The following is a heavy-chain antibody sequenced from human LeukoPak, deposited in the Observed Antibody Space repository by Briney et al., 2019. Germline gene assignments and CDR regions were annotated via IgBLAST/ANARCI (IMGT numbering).Heavy chain of an antibody. CDR2: IYPADSDT. CDR3: ARLGVGSGSYDY. Sequence: GESLKISCKASGYSFTSYRIAWVRQMPGKGLEWMGIIYPADSDTKYSPSFQGRVTLSADKSITTAYLQWSSLKASDTAMYYCARLGVGSGSYDYWGQGTLVTVSS. D-gene: IGHD3-10*01. V-gene: IGHV5-51*01. CDR1: GYSFTSYR. J-gene: IGHJ4*02.